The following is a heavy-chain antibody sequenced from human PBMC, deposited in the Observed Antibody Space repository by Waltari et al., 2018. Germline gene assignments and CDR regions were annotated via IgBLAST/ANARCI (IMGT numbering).Heavy chain of an antibody. J-gene: IGHJ4*02. CDR3: VRGGGYSSGWSH. V-gene: IGHV4-59*01. CDR2: IYYSGST. CDR1: GGSINSYY. D-gene: IGHD6-19*01. Sequence: QVQLQESGPGLVKPSETLSLTCTVSGGSINSYYWSWLRQPPGTGLEWIWYIYYSGSTNYNPSLKSRVTLSVDTSKNQFSLKLTSVTAADTAVYYCVRGGGYSSGWSHWGQGTLVTVSS.